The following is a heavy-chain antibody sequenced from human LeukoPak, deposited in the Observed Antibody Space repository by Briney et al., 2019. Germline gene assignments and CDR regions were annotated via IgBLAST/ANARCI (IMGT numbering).Heavy chain of an antibody. CDR1: GGSFSSYY. D-gene: IGHD1-26*01. CDR2: INHSGST. V-gene: IGHV4-34*01. Sequence: SETLSLTCAVYGGSFSSYYWSWIRQSPGKGLEWIGEINHSGSTTYNPSLKSRVTISVDTSKNQFSLKLSSVTAADTAVYYCARDRLSGSYFYYYYYMDVWGKGTTVTVSS. CDR3: ARDRLSGSYFYYYYYMDV. J-gene: IGHJ6*03.